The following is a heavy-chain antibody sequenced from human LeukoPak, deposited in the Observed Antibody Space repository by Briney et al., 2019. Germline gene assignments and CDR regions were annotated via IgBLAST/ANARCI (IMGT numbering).Heavy chain of an antibody. V-gene: IGHV1-69*05. Sequence: SVKVSCKASGGTFSSYAISWVRQAPGQGLEWMGRIIPIFGTANYAQKFQGRVTITTDESTSTAYMELSSLGSEDTAVYYCATSYGSGSYYLDYWGQGTLATVSS. J-gene: IGHJ4*02. CDR1: GGTFSSYA. D-gene: IGHD3-10*01. CDR2: IIPIFGTA. CDR3: ATSYGSGSYYLDY.